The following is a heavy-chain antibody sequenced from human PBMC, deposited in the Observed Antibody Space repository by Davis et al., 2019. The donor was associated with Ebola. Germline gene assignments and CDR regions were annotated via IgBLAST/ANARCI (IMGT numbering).Heavy chain of an antibody. CDR2: IWYDGSNK. Sequence: PGGSLRLSCAASGFTFSSYGMHWVRQAPGKGLEWVAVIWYDGSNKYYADSVKGRFTISRDNSKNTLYLQMNSLRAEDTAVYYCAKAQPPINIVPGRSTNYYYYYGMDVWGQGTTVTVSS. D-gene: IGHD2/OR15-2a*01. V-gene: IGHV3-33*06. J-gene: IGHJ6*02. CDR3: AKAQPPINIVPGRSTNYYYYYGMDV. CDR1: GFTFSSYG.